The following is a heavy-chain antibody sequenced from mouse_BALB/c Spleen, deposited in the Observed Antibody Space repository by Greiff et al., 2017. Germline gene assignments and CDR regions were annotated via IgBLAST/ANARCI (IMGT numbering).Heavy chain of an antibody. CDR3: ARQKYGNYDAMDY. D-gene: IGHD2-10*02. J-gene: IGHJ4*01. CDR1: GFTFSSYA. CDR2: ISSGGSYT. V-gene: IGHV5-9-3*01. Sequence: EVQRVESGGGLVKPGGSLKLSCAASGFTFSSYAMSWVRQTPEKRLEWVATISSGGSYTYYPDSVKGRFTISRDNAKNTLYLQMSSLRSEDTAMYYCARQKYGNYDAMDYWGQGTSVTVSS.